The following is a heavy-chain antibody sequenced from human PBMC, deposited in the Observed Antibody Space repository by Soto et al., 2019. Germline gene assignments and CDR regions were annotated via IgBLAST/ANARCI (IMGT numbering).Heavy chain of an antibody. J-gene: IGHJ4*02. Sequence: QVQLVQSGAEVREPGSSVKLSCKASGGTFTTHTISWVRQAPGQGLEWVGRIFPVLDIANYAQKFQGRVTITADKTTGTAYMDLGSLRSEDTAMYYWAHLPSGYCSDNRCGFWGQGALVTVSS. D-gene: IGHD2-15*01. CDR3: AHLPSGYCSDNRCGF. CDR1: GGTFTTHT. V-gene: IGHV1-69*02. CDR2: IFPVLDIA.